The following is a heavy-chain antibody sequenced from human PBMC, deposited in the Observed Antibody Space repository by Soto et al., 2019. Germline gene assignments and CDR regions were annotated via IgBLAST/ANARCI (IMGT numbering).Heavy chain of an antibody. CDR1: GGTFSTYT. D-gene: IGHD2-15*01. CDR2: IIPIFGTP. CDR3: ARGLECRGYCLDKPTWFAP. J-gene: IGHJ5*02. V-gene: IGHV1-69*06. Sequence: QVQLVQSGAEVKKPGSSVKDSCKASGGTFSTYTFSWVRQAPGQGLEWMGRIIPIFGTPYYAQKFQGRVTITADKSTRPVYMELSSLRSDDTAVYFCARGLECRGYCLDKPTWFAPWGQGTLVTVSS.